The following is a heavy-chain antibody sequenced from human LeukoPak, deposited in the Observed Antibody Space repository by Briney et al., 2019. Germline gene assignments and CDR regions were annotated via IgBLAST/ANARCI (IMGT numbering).Heavy chain of an antibody. J-gene: IGHJ5*02. D-gene: IGHD6-6*01. V-gene: IGHV1-69*05. CDR3: ARDFRSYNWFDP. CDR2: IIPIFGTA. Sequence: SVKVSCKASGGTFSSYAISWVRQAPGQGLEWMGGIIPIFGTANYAQKFQGRVTITTDESTSTAYMVLSSLRSEDTAVYYCARDFRSYNWFDPWGQGTLVTVSS. CDR1: GGTFSSYA.